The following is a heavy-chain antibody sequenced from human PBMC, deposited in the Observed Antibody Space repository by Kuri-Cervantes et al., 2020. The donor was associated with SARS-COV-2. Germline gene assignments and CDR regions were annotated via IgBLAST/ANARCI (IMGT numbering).Heavy chain of an antibody. CDR2: ISYGGRT. Sequence: GSLRLSCTVSGGSISSYYWSWIRQPPGKGLEWIGYISYGGRTSYNPSLKSRVTISVDTSKNQFSLKLSSVTAADTAVYYCARVPPLSAGYYYGMDVWGRGTTVTVSS. V-gene: IGHV4-59*01. CDR3: ARVPPLSAGYYYGMDV. CDR1: GGSISSYY. J-gene: IGHJ6*02.